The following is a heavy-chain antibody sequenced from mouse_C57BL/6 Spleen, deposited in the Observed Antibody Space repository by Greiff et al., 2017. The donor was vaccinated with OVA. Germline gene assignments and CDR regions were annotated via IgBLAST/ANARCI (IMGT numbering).Heavy chain of an antibody. Sequence: QVHVKQPGAELVKPGASVKLSCKASGYTFTSYWMHWVKQRPGQGLEWIGMIHPNSGSTNYNEKFKSKATLTVDKSSSTAYMQLSSLTSEDSAVYYCARSEDFAYAMDYWGQGTSVTVAS. V-gene: IGHV1-64*01. J-gene: IGHJ4*01. CDR1: GYTFTSYW. CDR2: IHPNSGST. CDR3: ARSEDFAYAMDY.